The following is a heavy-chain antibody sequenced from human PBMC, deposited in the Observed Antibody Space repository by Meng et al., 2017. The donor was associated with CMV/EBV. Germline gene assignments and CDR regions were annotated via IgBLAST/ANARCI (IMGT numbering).Heavy chain of an antibody. Sequence: GGSLRLSCAVYGGSFSSYSMNWVRQAPGKGLEWVSSISSSSSYIYYADSVKGRFTISRDNAKNSLYLQMNSLRAEDTAVYYCARDVSSSWYVEYFQHWGQGTLVTVSS. V-gene: IGHV3-21*01. J-gene: IGHJ1*01. CDR3: ARDVSSSWYVEYFQH. CDR2: ISSSSSYI. CDR1: GGSFSSYS. D-gene: IGHD6-13*01.